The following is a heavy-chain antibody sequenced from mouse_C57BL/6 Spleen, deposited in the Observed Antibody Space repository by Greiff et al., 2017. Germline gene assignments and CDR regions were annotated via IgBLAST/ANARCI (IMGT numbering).Heavy chain of an antibody. CDR2: IHPNSGNT. CDR3: ASAGSGYDY. V-gene: IGHV1-64*01. D-gene: IGHD1-1*01. J-gene: IGHJ2*01. Sequence: QVQLQQPGAELVKPGASVKLSCKASGYTFTSYWMHWVKQRPGQGLEWIGMIHPNSGNTNYNEKFKSKATLTVDKSSSTAYMQLSSLASEDSAVYYCASAGSGYDYWGQGTTLTVSS. CDR1: GYTFTSYW.